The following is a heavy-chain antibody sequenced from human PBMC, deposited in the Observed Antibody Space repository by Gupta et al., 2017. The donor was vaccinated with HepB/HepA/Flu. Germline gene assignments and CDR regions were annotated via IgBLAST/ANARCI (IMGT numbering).Heavy chain of an antibody. J-gene: IGHJ4*02. D-gene: IGHD4-17*01. CDR3: ARYQPAYGDYRYDFDY. CDR2: INPSGGSI. V-gene: IGHV1-46*01. CDR1: GYTFTSYY. Sequence: QVQLVQSGAEVKKPGASVKVSCKASGYTFTSYYLQWVRQAPGQGLEWMGVINPSGGSIKDAQKFQGRVTMTRDTSTSTVYMELSSLRSEDTAVYYCARYQPAYGDYRYDFDYWGQRTLVIVSS.